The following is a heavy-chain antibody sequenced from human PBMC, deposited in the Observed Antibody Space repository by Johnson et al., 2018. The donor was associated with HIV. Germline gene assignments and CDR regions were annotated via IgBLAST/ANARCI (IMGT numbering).Heavy chain of an antibody. CDR1: EFTFSNYW. J-gene: IGHJ3*02. V-gene: IGHV3-7*04. Sequence: VQLVESGGGLVKPGGSLRLSCAASEFTFSNYWMHWVRQAPGKGLEWVANIKQDGSERYYVDSVEGRFAISRDNAKNSLQLQMDSLRAEDTAIYFCARGRGALDIWGQGTMVIVSS. D-gene: IGHD3-16*01. CDR2: IKQDGSER. CDR3: ARGRGALDI.